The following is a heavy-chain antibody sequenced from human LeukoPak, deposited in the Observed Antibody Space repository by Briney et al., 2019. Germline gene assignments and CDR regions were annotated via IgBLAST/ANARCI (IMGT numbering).Heavy chain of an antibody. CDR2: ISYDGSNK. D-gene: IGHD3-22*01. Sequence: GGSLRLSCAASGFTFSSYGMHWVRQAPGKGLEWVAVISYDGSNKYYADSVKGRFTISRDNTKNTLYLQMNSLRAEDTALYYCAKDIATRYDSSGYADYWGQGTLVTVSS. CDR3: AKDIATRYDSSGYADY. V-gene: IGHV3-30*18. CDR1: GFTFSSYG. J-gene: IGHJ4*02.